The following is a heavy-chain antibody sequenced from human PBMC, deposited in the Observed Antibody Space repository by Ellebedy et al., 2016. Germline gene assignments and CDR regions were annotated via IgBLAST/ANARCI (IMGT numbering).Heavy chain of an antibody. CDR3: ARDTDGALDY. CDR1: GFNFVTSW. V-gene: IGHV3-7*03. J-gene: IGHJ4*02. D-gene: IGHD1-26*01. CDR2: INQAGSEK. Sequence: GGSLRLSCAASGFNFVTSWMAWVRQAPGKGLEWVANINQAGSEKYYVDSVKGRFTISRDNAKNSVYLQMDSLRDEDTAIYYCARDTDGALDYWGQGILVTVSS.